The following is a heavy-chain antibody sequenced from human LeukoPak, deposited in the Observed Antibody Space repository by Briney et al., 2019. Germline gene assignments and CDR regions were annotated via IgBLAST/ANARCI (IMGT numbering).Heavy chain of an antibody. V-gene: IGHV3-21*04. CDR2: TTSSSSYI. CDR1: GFTFSSYN. D-gene: IGHD4-23*01. Sequence: GGSLRLSCAASGFTFSSYNMNWVRQAPGKGLEWVSSTTSSSSYIYYADSVKGRFTISRDNAKNSLYLQMNSLRADDTALYYCAKDHDYGGNSGRYFDYWGQGTLVTVSS. CDR3: AKDHDYGGNSGRYFDY. J-gene: IGHJ4*02.